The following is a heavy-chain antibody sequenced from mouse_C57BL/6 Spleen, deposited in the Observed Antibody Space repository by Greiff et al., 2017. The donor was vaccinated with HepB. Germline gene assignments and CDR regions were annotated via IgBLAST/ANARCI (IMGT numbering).Heavy chain of an antibody. Sequence: QVQLQQPGAELVKPGASVKLSCKASGYTFTSYWMHWVKQRPGQGLEWIGMIHPNSGSTNYNEKFKSKATLTVDKSSSTAYMQLSSLTAEDSAVYYCARGPMGDYFDYWGQGTTLTVSS. CDR1: GYTFTSYW. V-gene: IGHV1-64*01. J-gene: IGHJ2*01. CDR3: ARGPMGDYFDY. CDR2: IHPNSGST. D-gene: IGHD3-3*01.